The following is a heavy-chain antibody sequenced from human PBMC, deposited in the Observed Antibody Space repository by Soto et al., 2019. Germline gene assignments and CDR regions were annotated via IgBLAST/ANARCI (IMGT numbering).Heavy chain of an antibody. CDR2: INPNSGGT. D-gene: IGHD2-2*01. V-gene: IGHV1-2*04. J-gene: IGHJ6*02. Sequence: ASVKVSCKASGYTFTDYDMHWVRQAPGQGLEWMGWINPNSGGTNYAQKFQGWVTMTRDTSISTAYMELSRLRSDDTAVYYCALGYCISTSCYSTGYYGMDVWGQGTAVTVSS. CDR1: GYTFTDYD. CDR3: ALGYCISTSCYSTGYYGMDV.